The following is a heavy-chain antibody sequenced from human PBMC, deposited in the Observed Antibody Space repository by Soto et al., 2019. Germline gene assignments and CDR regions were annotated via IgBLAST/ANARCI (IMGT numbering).Heavy chain of an antibody. J-gene: IGHJ6*02. Sequence: EVQLVESGGGLVQPGRSLRLACAASGFTFDDYAMHWVRQAPGKGLEWVSGISWNSGSIGYADSVKGRFTISRDNAKNSLYLQMNSLRAEDTALYYCAKDTGVRGSGIGEGSKGYYYYYGMDVWGQGTTVTVSS. V-gene: IGHV3-9*01. CDR2: ISWNSGSI. CDR1: GFTFDDYA. CDR3: AKDTGVRGSGIGEGSKGYYYYYGMDV. D-gene: IGHD3-10*01.